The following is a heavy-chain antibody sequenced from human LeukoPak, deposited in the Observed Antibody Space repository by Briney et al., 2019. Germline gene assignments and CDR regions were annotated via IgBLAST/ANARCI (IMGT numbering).Heavy chain of an antibody. J-gene: IGHJ6*03. CDR2: ISSSSSYI. Sequence: PGGSLRLSCAASGFTFSSYSMNWVRQAPGKGLEWVSSISSSSSYIYYADSVKGRFTISRDNAKNSLYLQMNSLRAEDTAVYYCAREGAPDYYYYMDVWGKGTTVTVSS. CDR1: GFTFSSYS. D-gene: IGHD3-16*01. CDR3: AREGAPDYYYYMDV. V-gene: IGHV3-21*01.